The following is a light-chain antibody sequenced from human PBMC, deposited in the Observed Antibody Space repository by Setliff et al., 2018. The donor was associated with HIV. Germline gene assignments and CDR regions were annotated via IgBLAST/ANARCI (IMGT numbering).Light chain of an antibody. V-gene: IGLV2-11*01. CDR1: SSDVGAYNY. J-gene: IGLJ1*01. CDR3: CSYAGSYTYI. CDR2: DVT. Sequence: ALTQPRSLSGSPGQSVTFSCTGSSSDVGAYNYVSWYQQHPGKAPKLMIYDVTKRPSGVPHRFSGSKSGNTASLTISGLQAEDEADYYCCSYAGSYTYIFGSGTRSPS.